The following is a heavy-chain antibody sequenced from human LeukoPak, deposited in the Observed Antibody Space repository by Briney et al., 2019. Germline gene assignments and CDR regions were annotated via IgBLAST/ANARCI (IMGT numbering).Heavy chain of an antibody. V-gene: IGHV3-30*02. Sequence: GGSLRLSCAASGFTFSSYGMHWVRQAPGKGLEWVAFIRYDGSNKYYADSVKGRFTISRDNAKHSLSLQMNSLRAEDTAVYYCARGPYTDYWGQGTLVTVSS. CDR1: GFTFSSYG. J-gene: IGHJ4*02. CDR2: IRYDGSNK. D-gene: IGHD4-11*01. CDR3: ARGPYTDY.